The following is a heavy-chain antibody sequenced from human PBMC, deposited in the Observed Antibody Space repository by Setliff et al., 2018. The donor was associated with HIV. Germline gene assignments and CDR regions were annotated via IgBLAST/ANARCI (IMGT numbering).Heavy chain of an antibody. CDR3: ASSMDSPHQAPINY. J-gene: IGHJ4*02. V-gene: IGHV3-11*03. CDR2: ISSSGTYT. CDR1: GFIFSDYY. D-gene: IGHD2-2*03. Sequence: GGSLRLSCAASGFIFSDYYMSWIRQTPGKGLEWLSYISSSGTYTNYADSVKGRFTISRDNAETSLYLQMNSLRAEDTAVYYCASSMDSPHQAPINYWGQGTLVTVSS.